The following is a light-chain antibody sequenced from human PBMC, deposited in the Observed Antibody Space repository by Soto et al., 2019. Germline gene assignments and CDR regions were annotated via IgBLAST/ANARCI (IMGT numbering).Light chain of an antibody. CDR1: QDIRNA. Sequence: AIQMTQSPSSLSASVGDRVTTTCRASQDIRNAVGWYQQKPGKAPKLLIFATSNLQSGVPSRFIGSGSGTDFTLTISSLQAEDFATYYCLQDYTYPYTFGQGTKADIK. V-gene: IGKV1-6*01. J-gene: IGKJ2*01. CDR2: ATS. CDR3: LQDYTYPYT.